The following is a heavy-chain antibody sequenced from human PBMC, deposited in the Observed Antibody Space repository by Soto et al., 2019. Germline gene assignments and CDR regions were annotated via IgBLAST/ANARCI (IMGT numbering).Heavy chain of an antibody. D-gene: IGHD3-16*01. CDR1: GFTFSSYE. Sequence: PGGSLRLSCAASGFTFSSYEMNWVRQAPGKGLEWVSYISSSGSTIYYADSVKGRFTISRDNAKNSLYLQMNSLRAEDTAVYYCARSIWGTRPEISWGEGALVTVYS. CDR3: ARSIWGTRPEIS. V-gene: IGHV3-48*03. CDR2: ISSSGSTI. J-gene: IGHJ5*02.